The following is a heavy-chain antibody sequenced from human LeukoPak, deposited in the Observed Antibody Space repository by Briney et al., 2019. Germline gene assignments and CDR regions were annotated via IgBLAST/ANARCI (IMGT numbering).Heavy chain of an antibody. J-gene: IGHJ4*02. V-gene: IGHV4-39*07. CDR1: GGSISSSGYF. CDR2: IYYSGST. CDR3: ARGPYSGYTLRPLDY. D-gene: IGHD5-12*01. Sequence: PSETLSLTCTVSGGSISSSGYFWGWIRQPPGKGLEWIGNIYYSGSTYYNPSVKSRVTISVDTSKNQFSLKLTSVIAADTAVYYCARGPYSGYTLRPLDYWGQGTLVTVSS.